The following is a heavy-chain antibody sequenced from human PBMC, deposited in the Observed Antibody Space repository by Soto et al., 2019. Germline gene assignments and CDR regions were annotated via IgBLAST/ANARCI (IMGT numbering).Heavy chain of an antibody. J-gene: IGHJ4*02. CDR3: AANPDYYGSGTDNAPIDY. CDR2: ISYDGSNK. Sequence: GGSLRLSCAASVFTFSSYGMHWVRQAPGKGLEWVAVISYDGSNKYYADSVKGRFTISRDNSKNTLYLQMNSLRAEDTAVYYCAANPDYYGSGTDNAPIDYWGQGTLVTVSS. CDR1: VFTFSSYG. V-gene: IGHV3-30*03. D-gene: IGHD3-10*01.